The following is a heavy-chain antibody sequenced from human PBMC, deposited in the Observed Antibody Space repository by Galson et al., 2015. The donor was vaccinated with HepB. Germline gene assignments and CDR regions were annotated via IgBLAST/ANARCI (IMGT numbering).Heavy chain of an antibody. Sequence: ETLSLTCAVSGGSISSRNWWSWVRQPPGKGLEWIGEIYQSGGTNYNPSLKSRVTISVDKSKNHFSLQLTSVTAADTAVYYCARASSYSSSCYDYWGQGTLVTVSS. V-gene: IGHV4-4*02. D-gene: IGHD6-13*01. CDR1: GGSISSRNW. CDR2: IYQSGGT. J-gene: IGHJ4*02. CDR3: ARASSYSSSCYDY.